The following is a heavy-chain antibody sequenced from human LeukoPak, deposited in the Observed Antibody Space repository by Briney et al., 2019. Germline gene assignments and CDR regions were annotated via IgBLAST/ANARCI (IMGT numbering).Heavy chain of an antibody. D-gene: IGHD3-22*01. V-gene: IGHV3-43*01. CDR3: VKDLSYESSGSIFDF. CDR2: MSWDGTT. Sequence: GGSLRLSCAASGFTLEAYTMQWVRHPPGKTLEWVFFMSWDGTTYYTDSVKGRFTISRDNSKDSLYLQMDTLRSEDIAFYYCVKDLSYESSGSIFDFWGQGTLVTVS. CDR1: GFTLEAYT. J-gene: IGHJ4*02.